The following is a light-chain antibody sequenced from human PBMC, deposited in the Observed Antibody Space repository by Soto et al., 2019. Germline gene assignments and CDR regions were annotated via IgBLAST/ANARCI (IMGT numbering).Light chain of an antibody. CDR1: SSDVGGYNY. Sequence: QSALTQPRSVSGSPGQSVTISCTGTSSDVGGYNYVSWYQQHPGKAPKLIICDVSKRPSGVPDRFSGSKSGNTASLTISGLQAEDEADYYCCSYAGGPYVFGTGNKVTVL. J-gene: IGLJ1*01. CDR2: DVS. V-gene: IGLV2-11*01. CDR3: CSYAGGPYV.